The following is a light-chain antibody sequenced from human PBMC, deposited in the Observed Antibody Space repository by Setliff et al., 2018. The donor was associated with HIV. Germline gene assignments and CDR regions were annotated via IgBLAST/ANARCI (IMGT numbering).Light chain of an antibody. J-gene: IGLJ1*01. CDR3: CSYAGXXTLLXX. V-gene: IGLV2-11*01. CDR1: SSDVGGYDS. Sequence: TQPRSVSGSPGQSVTISCTGTSSDVGGYDSVSWFQQHPGKAPKLMIYDVTKRPSGVPDRFSGSKSGDTASLTIPALRAEDEADYCCCSYAGXXTLLXXVGTGTKV. CDR2: DVT.